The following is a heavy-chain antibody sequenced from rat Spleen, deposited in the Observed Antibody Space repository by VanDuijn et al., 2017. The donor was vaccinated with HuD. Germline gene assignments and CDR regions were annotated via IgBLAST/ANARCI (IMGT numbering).Heavy chain of an antibody. CDR2: IQSGGST. J-gene: IGHJ4*01. V-gene: IGHV2-19*01. CDR3: ARDLPGYKGVMDA. Sequence: QVQLKESGPGLVQPSQTLSLTCTVSGFSLTDYSVYWVRQPPGKGLEWMGRIQSGGSTDYNSALKSRLSISRDTSKSQVFLKMNSLQTEDTATYYCARDLPGYKGVMDAWGQGASVTVSS. CDR1: GFSLTDYS. D-gene: IGHD1-4*01.